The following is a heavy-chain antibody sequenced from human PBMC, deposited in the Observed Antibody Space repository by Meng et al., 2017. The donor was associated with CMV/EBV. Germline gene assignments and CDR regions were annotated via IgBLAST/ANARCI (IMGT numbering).Heavy chain of an antibody. D-gene: IGHD3-3*01. CDR1: GFTFSSYA. CDR2: ITGGGGST. V-gene: IGHV3-23*01. CDR3: AKYYDFWSGYQLFDY. J-gene: IGHJ4*02. Sequence: GGSLRLSCAASGFTFSSYAMSWVRQAPGKGLEWVSGITGGGGSTYYADSVKGRFTISRDNSKNTLYLQMNSLTAKDTAIYFCAKYYDFWSGYQLFDYWGQGTLVTVSS.